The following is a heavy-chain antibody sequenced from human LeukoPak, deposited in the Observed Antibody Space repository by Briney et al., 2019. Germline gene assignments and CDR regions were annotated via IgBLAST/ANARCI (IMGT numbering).Heavy chain of an antibody. Sequence: SETLSLTCTVSGGSISSGGYYWSWIRQHPGKGLEWIGYIYYSGSTYYNPSLKSRVTISVDTSKNQFSLKLSSVTAADTAVYYCAREYSYGLDYWGQGTLVPVSS. CDR3: AREYSYGLDY. D-gene: IGHD5-18*01. CDR1: GGSISSGGYY. CDR2: IYYSGST. J-gene: IGHJ4*02. V-gene: IGHV4-31*03.